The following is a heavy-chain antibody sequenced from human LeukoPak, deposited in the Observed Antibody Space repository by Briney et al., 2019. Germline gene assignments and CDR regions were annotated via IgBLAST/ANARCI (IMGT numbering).Heavy chain of an antibody. J-gene: IGHJ6*03. CDR3: ARDQRDTAIDYYYYYMDV. CDR1: GGTFSSYA. Sequence: GASVKVSCKASGGTFSSYAISWVRQAPGQGLEWMGGIIPIFGTANYAQKFQGRVTITTDESTSTAYMELSSLRSGDTAVYYCARDQRDTAIDYYYYYMDVWGKGTTVTVSS. D-gene: IGHD5-18*01. CDR2: IIPIFGTA. V-gene: IGHV1-69*05.